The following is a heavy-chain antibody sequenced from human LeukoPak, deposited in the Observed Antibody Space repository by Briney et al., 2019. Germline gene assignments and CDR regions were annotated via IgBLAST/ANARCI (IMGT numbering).Heavy chain of an antibody. CDR1: GGTFSSYA. D-gene: IGHD6-13*01. CDR3: ASFAGVVIAAAGTGSRHGDY. V-gene: IGHV1-69*04. Sequence: GASVKVSCKASGGTFSSYAISWVRQAPGQGLEWMGRIIPILGIANYAQKFQGRVTITADKSTSTAYMELSSLRSEDTAVYYCASFAGVVIAAAGTGSRHGDYWDQGTLVTVSS. J-gene: IGHJ4*02. CDR2: IIPILGIA.